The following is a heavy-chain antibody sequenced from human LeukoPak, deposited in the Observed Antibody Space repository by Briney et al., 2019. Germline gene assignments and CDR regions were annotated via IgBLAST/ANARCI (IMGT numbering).Heavy chain of an antibody. J-gene: IGHJ4*02. Sequence: QPGGSLRLPCAASEFTFSSYWMTWVRQAPGKGLEWVANVKQDGSGKYYVDSVKGRFTISRDNAKNSLYLQMNSLRAEDTAVYYCARVVFDSSSWYFLDYWGQGTLVTVSS. V-gene: IGHV3-7*01. CDR3: ARVVFDSSSWYFLDY. CDR2: VKQDGSGK. D-gene: IGHD6-13*01. CDR1: EFTFSSYW.